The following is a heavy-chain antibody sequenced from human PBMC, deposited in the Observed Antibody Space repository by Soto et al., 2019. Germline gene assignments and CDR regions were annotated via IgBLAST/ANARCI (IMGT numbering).Heavy chain of an antibody. J-gene: IGHJ4*02. CDR1: GGSISSYY. CDR3: AREGSSRYGFDY. D-gene: IGHD6-6*01. V-gene: IGHV4-59*01. CDR2: IYYSRIT. Sequence: PSETLSLTCTVSGGSISSYYWSWIRQPPGKGLEWIGYIYYSRITNYNPSLKSRVTISVDTSKNQFSLKLSSVTAADTAVYYCAREGSSRYGFDYWGQGTLVTV.